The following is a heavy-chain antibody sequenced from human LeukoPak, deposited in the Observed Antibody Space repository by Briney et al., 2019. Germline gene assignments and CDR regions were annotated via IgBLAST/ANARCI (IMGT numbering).Heavy chain of an antibody. Sequence: GGSLRLSCAASGFTFSSYWMHWVRQAPGKGLVWVSRINSDGSSTSYADSVKGRFTISRDNAKNTLYLQMNSLRAEDTAGYYCARWQGDDAFDIWGQGTMVTVSS. CDR1: GFTFSSYW. CDR3: ARWQGDDAFDI. J-gene: IGHJ3*02. D-gene: IGHD1-26*01. CDR2: INSDGSST. V-gene: IGHV3-74*01.